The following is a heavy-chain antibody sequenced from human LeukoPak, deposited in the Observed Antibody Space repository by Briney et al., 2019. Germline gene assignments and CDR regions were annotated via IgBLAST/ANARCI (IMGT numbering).Heavy chain of an antibody. CDR2: ISSSGSTI. Sequence: GGSLRLSCAASGFTFSSYEMNWVRQAPGKGLEWVSYISSSGSTIYYADSVKGRFTISRDNAKNSLYLQMNSLRAEDTAVYYCALRRSMYCSGGSCYSGYYGMDVWGKGTTVTVSS. CDR1: GFTFSSYE. V-gene: IGHV3-48*03. D-gene: IGHD2-15*01. J-gene: IGHJ6*04. CDR3: ALRRSMYCSGGSCYSGYYGMDV.